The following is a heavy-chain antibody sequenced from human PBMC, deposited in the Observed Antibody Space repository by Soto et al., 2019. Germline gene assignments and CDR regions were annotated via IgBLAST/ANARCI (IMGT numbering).Heavy chain of an antibody. D-gene: IGHD6-13*01. CDR3: ARAGRRYSSSWYSYYYGMDV. CDR1: GYTFTGYY. Sequence: QVQLVQSGAEVKKPGASVKVSCKASGYTFTGYYMHWVRQAPGQGLEWMGWINPNSGGTNYAQKFQGRVTTTRDTSISTAYMELSRLRSDDTAVYYCARAGRRYSSSWYSYYYGMDVWGQGTTVTVSS. J-gene: IGHJ6*02. CDR2: INPNSGGT. V-gene: IGHV1-2*02.